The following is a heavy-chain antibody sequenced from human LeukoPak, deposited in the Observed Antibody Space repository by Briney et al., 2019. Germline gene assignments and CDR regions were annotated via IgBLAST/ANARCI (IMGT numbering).Heavy chain of an antibody. V-gene: IGHV1-46*01. D-gene: IGHD5-12*01. CDR1: GYTFTSYY. Sequence: ASVKVSCKASGYTFTSYYMHWVRQAPGQGLEWMGIINPSGGSTSYAQKFQGRVTMTRDMSTSTVYMELRSLRSDDTAVYYCARDRGGYDYGYYYYYMDVWGKGTTVTISS. CDR3: ARDRGGYDYGYYYYYMDV. CDR2: INPSGGST. J-gene: IGHJ6*03.